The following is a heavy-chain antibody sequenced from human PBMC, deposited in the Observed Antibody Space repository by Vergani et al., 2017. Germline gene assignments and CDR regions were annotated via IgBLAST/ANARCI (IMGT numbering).Heavy chain of an antibody. D-gene: IGHD3-3*01. V-gene: IGHV1-18*01. CDR3: ARDPNAPDFWSGYYLAWFDY. J-gene: IGHJ4*02. CDR2: ISAYNGNT. CDR1: GYTFTSYG. Sequence: QVQLVQSGAEVKKPGASVKVSCKASGYTFTSYGISWVRQAPGQGLEWMGWISAYNGNTNYAQKLQGRVTMTTGTSTSTAYMELRSLRSDDTAVYYCARDPNAPDFWSGYYLAWFDYWGQGTLVTVSS.